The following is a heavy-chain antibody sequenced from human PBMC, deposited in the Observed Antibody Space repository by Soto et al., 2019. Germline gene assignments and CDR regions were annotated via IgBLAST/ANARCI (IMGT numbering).Heavy chain of an antibody. J-gene: IGHJ4*02. D-gene: IGHD6-13*01. CDR3: ASLSSSWYFADY. CDR2: IYYSGST. CDR1: GGSISSGGYY. Sequence: SETLSLTCTVSGGSISSGGYYWSWIRQHPGKGLEWIGYIYYSGSTYYNPSLKSRVTISVDTSKNQFSLKLSSVTAADTAVYYCASLSSSWYFADYWGQGTLVTVSS. V-gene: IGHV4-31*03.